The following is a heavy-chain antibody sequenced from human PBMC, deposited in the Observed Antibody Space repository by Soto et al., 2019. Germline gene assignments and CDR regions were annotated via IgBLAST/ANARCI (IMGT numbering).Heavy chain of an antibody. Sequence: GESLKISCNGSGYSFTSYWISWVRQMPGKGLEWMGRIDPSDSYTNYSPSFQGHVTISADKSISTAYLQWSSLKASDTAMYYCARRGDGYNYYYGMDVWGQGTTVTVSS. CDR1: GYSFTSYW. D-gene: IGHD5-12*01. V-gene: IGHV5-10-1*01. CDR2: IDPSDSYT. CDR3: ARRGDGYNYYYGMDV. J-gene: IGHJ6*02.